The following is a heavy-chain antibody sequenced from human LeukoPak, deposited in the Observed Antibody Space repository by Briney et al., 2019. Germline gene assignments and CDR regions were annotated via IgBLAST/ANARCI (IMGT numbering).Heavy chain of an antibody. Sequence: PSETLSLTCAVYDGSFSAYCWSWIRQPPGTGMEWIGEIYHSGSANYNPSLQSRVTISVDTSKNQFSLKLSSVTTADTAVYYCARGLGGGNSVHFDLWGRGTLVTVSS. D-gene: IGHD4-23*01. CDR1: DGSFSAYC. J-gene: IGHJ2*01. CDR2: IYHSGSA. CDR3: ARGLGGGNSVHFDL. V-gene: IGHV4-34*01.